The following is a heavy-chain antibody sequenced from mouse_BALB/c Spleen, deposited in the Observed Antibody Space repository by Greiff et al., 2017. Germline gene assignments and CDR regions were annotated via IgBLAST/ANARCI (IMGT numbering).Heavy chain of an antibody. V-gene: IGHV5-12-2*01. CDR2: ISNGGGST. CDR1: GFTFSSYT. D-gene: IGHD2-10*02. Sequence: EVQRVESGGGLVQPGGSLKLSCAASGFTFSSYTMSWVRQTPEKRLEWVAYISNGGGSTYYPDTVKGRFTISRDNAKNTLYLQMSSLKSEDTAMYYCARGYGNLYYAMDYWGQGTSGTVSP. CDR3: ARGYGNLYYAMDY. J-gene: IGHJ4*01.